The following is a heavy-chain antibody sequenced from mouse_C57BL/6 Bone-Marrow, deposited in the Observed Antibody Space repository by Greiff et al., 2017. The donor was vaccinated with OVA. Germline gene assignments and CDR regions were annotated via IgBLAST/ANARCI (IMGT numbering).Heavy chain of an antibody. CDR2: IYPRSGNT. V-gene: IGHV1-81*01. Sequence: QVRLQQSGAELARPGASVKLSCKASGYTFTSYGISWVKQRTGQGLGWIGEIYPRSGNTYYNEKFKGKATLTADKSSSTAYMELRSLTSEDSAVYFCARGTGTKVGYYFDYWGQGTTLTVSS. J-gene: IGHJ2*01. CDR1: GYTFTSYG. D-gene: IGHD4-1*01. CDR3: ARGTGTKVGYYFDY.